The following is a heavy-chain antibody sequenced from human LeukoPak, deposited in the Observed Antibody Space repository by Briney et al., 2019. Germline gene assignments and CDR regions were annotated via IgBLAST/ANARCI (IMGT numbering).Heavy chain of an antibody. D-gene: IGHD3-10*01. CDR1: GGSISSSSYY. Sequence: SETLSLTCTVSGGSISSSSYYWGWIRQPPGKGLEWIGRIYYSGSTYYNPSLKSRVTISVDTSKNQFSLKLSSVTAADTAVYYCASRAGQYYGTYYYYYGMDVWGQGTTVTVSS. J-gene: IGHJ6*02. V-gene: IGHV4-39*01. CDR2: IYYSGST. CDR3: ASRAGQYYGTYYYYYGMDV.